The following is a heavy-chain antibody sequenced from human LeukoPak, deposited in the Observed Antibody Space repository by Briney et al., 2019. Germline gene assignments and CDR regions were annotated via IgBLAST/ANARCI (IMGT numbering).Heavy chain of an antibody. Sequence: ASVKVSCKASGYTFTNYDINWVRQATGQGLEWMGWMNPDSGNTGYAQKFQGRVTMTRDTSISTAYMELSSLRSEDTAVYYCASRVYDSSGYYGFDYWGQGTLVTVSS. V-gene: IGHV1-8*01. CDR1: GYTFTNYD. CDR3: ASRVYDSSGYYGFDY. J-gene: IGHJ4*02. D-gene: IGHD3-22*01. CDR2: MNPDSGNT.